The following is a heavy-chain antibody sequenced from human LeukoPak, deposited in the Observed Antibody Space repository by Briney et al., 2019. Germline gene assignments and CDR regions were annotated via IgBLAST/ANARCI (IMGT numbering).Heavy chain of an antibody. J-gene: IGHJ4*02. CDR3: ARRPSIRFLEWLNDY. CDR2: IYYSGST. D-gene: IGHD3-3*01. Sequence: PSETLSLTCTVSGGSISSSSYYWGWIRQPPGQGLEWIGSIYYSGSTYYNPSLKSRVTISVDTSKNQFSLKLSSVTAADTAVYYCARRPSIRFLEWLNDYWGQGTLVTVSS. V-gene: IGHV4-39*01. CDR1: GGSISSSSYY.